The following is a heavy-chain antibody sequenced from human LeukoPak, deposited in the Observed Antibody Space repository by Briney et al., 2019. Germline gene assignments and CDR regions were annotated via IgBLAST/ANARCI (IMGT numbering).Heavy chain of an antibody. CDR2: IDYSGST. Sequence: PSETLSLTCTVSGGSLSGYYWSWIRQPPGKGLEWLGYIDYSGSTNYNPSLKSRFSISVDTSKNQFSLKLSSVTAADTAVYFCASDDTSGGWYEFGYWGQGSLVTVSS. D-gene: IGHD6-19*01. V-gene: IGHV4-59*08. CDR1: GGSLSGYY. CDR3: ASDDTSGGWYEFGY. J-gene: IGHJ4*02.